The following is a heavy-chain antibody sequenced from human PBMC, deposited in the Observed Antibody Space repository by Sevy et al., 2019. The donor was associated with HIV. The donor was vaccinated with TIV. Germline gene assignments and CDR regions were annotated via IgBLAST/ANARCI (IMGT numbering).Heavy chain of an antibody. CDR3: VRVEYYYDSSGYYHPVAFDI. Sequence: GGSLRLSCAASGFTFSSYWMSWVRQAPGKGLEWVANIKQDGSEKYYVDSVKGRFTISRDNAKNSLYLQMNSLRAEDTAVYYCVRVEYYYDSSGYYHPVAFDIWGQGTMVTVSS. V-gene: IGHV3-7*01. CDR2: IKQDGSEK. J-gene: IGHJ3*02. D-gene: IGHD3-22*01. CDR1: GFTFSSYW.